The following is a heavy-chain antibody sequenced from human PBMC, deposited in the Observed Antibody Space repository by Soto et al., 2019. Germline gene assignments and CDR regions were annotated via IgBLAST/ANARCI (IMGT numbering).Heavy chain of an antibody. J-gene: IGHJ4*02. CDR1: GGSISSGGYY. CDR2: IYYSGST. Sequence: SETLSLTCTVSGGSISSGGYYWSWIRQHPGKGLEWNGYIYYSGSTYYNPSLKSRVTISVDTSKNQLSLKLSSVTAADTAVYYCAREIEYYYDSSGYYYAYYFDYWGQGTLVTVSS. D-gene: IGHD3-22*01. CDR3: AREIEYYYDSSGYYYAYYFDY. V-gene: IGHV4-31*03.